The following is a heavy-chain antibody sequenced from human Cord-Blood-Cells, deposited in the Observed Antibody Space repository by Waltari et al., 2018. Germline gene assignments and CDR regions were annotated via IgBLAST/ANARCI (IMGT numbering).Heavy chain of an antibody. D-gene: IGHD3-22*01. CDR2: INHSGST. V-gene: IGHV4-34*01. Sequence: QVQLQQWGAGLLKPSETLSLTCAVYGGSFSGYYWSWIRQPPGKGLEWIGEINHSGSTNYNPAIKTRVTISVDTSKNQFSLKLSSVSAADTAVYYCARGLTSGYYDSRGYYYWGQGTLVTVSS. J-gene: IGHJ4*02. CDR1: GGSFSGYY. CDR3: ARGLTSGYYDSRGYYY.